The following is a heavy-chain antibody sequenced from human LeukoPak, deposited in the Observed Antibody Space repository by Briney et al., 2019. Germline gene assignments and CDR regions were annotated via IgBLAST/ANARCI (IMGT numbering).Heavy chain of an antibody. Sequence: PGGTLRLSCAAPDFAFSSSGMTWVRQAPGKGLEWVAFMRYNGANKDYADSVKGRFTISRDNSKNTVYLQMNSLRAEDTAVYYCAELGITMIGGVWGKGTTVTISS. CDR2: MRYNGANK. V-gene: IGHV3-30*02. D-gene: IGHD3-10*02. CDR3: AELGITMIGGV. CDR1: DFAFSSSG. J-gene: IGHJ6*04.